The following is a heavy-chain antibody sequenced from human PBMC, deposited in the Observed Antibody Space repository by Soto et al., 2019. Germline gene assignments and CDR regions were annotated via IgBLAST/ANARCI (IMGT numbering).Heavy chain of an antibody. J-gene: IGHJ4*02. CDR3: ARAPLEAHYGDYVAFGY. V-gene: IGHV3-30-3*01. Sequence: QVQLVESGGGVVQPGRSLRLSCAASGFTFSSYAMHWVRQAPGKGLEWVAVISYDGSNKYYADSVKGRFTISRDNSKNXXYLQMNSLRAEDTAVYYCARAPLEAHYGDYVAFGYWGQGTLVTVSS. CDR1: GFTFSSYA. CDR2: ISYDGSNK. D-gene: IGHD4-17*01.